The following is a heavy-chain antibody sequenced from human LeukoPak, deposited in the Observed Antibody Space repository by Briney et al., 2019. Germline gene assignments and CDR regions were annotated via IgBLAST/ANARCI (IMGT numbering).Heavy chain of an antibody. Sequence: GGSLRLSCAASGFTFSSYAMNWVRQAPGKGLEWVSAISGGGGSTYYADSVKGRFTISRDNSKSTLYLQMNSLRAEDTAVYYCATTRYYYDSCGYSNFDYWGQGTLVTVSS. V-gene: IGHV3-23*01. CDR1: GFTFSSYA. D-gene: IGHD3-22*01. CDR3: ATTRYYYDSCGYSNFDY. J-gene: IGHJ4*02. CDR2: ISGGGGST.